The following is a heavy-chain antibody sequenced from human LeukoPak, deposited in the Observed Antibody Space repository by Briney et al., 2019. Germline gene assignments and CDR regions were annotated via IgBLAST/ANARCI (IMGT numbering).Heavy chain of an antibody. CDR3: VKDVGVTSRYWFDP. J-gene: IGHJ5*02. V-gene: IGHV3-23*01. CDR2: ISGSGGSP. D-gene: IGHD1-26*01. CDR1: GFTSSSYT. Sequence: PGGSLRLSCAASGFTSSSYTMSWVRQAPGKGLEWVSAISGSGGSPHYAESVKGRFTISRDNSKSTLYLQMNSLRAEDTAVFYCVKDVGVTSRYWFDPWGQGTQVTVSS.